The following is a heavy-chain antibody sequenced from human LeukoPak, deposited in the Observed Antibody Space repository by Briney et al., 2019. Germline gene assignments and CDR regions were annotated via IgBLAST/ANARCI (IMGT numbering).Heavy chain of an antibody. CDR1: GGSISSGGYS. D-gene: IGHD3-22*01. Sequence: SETLSLTCAVSGGSISSGGYSWSWIRQPPGKGLEWIGYIYHSGSTYYNPSLKSRVTISVDTSKNQFSLKLSSVTAADTAVYYCARDVHYYDSGYFDYWGQGTLVTVSS. CDR2: IYHSGST. V-gene: IGHV4-30-2*01. J-gene: IGHJ4*02. CDR3: ARDVHYYDSGYFDY.